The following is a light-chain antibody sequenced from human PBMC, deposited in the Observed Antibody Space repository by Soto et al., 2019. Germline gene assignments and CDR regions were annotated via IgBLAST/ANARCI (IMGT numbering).Light chain of an antibody. CDR2: GAS. CDR1: QSVNSN. V-gene: IGKV3-15*01. Sequence: EIAMTQSPATLSVSPGERATLSCRASQSVNSNLAWYQQKPGQAPRLLIYGASTRATGIPARFSGSGSGTDFTVTISSLQSEDFAVYYCQQYNNWPLTFGGGTKLEIK. J-gene: IGKJ4*01. CDR3: QQYNNWPLT.